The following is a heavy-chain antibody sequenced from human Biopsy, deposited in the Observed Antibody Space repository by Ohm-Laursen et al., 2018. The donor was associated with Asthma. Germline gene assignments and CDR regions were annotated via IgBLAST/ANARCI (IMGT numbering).Heavy chain of an antibody. CDR2: IYYSGST. CDR1: GGSISSSSYY. V-gene: IGHV4-39*01. D-gene: IGHD3-3*01. J-gene: IGHJ3*02. Sequence: PSDTLSLTWTVSGGSISSSSYYWGWIRQPPGKGLEWIGSIYYSGSTYYNPSLKSRVTISVDTSKNQFSLKLSSVTAADTAVYYCARQGYDFWSGYFDAFDIWGQGTMVTVSS. CDR3: ARQGYDFWSGYFDAFDI.